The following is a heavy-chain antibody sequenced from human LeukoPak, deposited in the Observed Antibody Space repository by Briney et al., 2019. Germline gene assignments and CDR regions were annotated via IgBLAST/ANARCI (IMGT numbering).Heavy chain of an antibody. CDR2: ISAYNGNT. J-gene: IGHJ6*02. CDR3: ARGYLRRPLDYYYYYGMDV. D-gene: IGHD3-9*01. CDR1: GYTFTSYG. Sequence: ASVKVSCKASGYTFTSYGISWVRQAPGQGLEWMGWISAYNGNTNYAQKLQGRVTMTTDTSTSTAYMELRSLRSDDTAVYYCARGYLRRPLDYYYYYGMDVWGQGTTVTVSS. V-gene: IGHV1-18*01.